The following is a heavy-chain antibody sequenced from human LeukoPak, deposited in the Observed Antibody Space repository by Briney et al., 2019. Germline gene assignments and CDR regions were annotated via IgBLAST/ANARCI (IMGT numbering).Heavy chain of an antibody. Sequence: GGSLRLSCAASGFTFNSYGMHWVRQAPGKGLEWVAVIWYDGSSKYYAASVKGRVTISRDNSKNTLYLQMNSLRAEDTAVYYCARSVDFWSGYPDYWGQGTLVTVSS. J-gene: IGHJ4*02. CDR3: ARSVDFWSGYPDY. D-gene: IGHD3-3*01. CDR2: IWYDGSSK. V-gene: IGHV3-33*01. CDR1: GFTFNSYG.